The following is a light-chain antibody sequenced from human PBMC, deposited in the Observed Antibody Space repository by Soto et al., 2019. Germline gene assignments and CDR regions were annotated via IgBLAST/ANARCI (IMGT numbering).Light chain of an antibody. CDR2: DAS. CDR3: QQRSNSPST. CDR1: QSVSGY. J-gene: IGKJ4*01. V-gene: IGKV3-11*01. Sequence: IVLTESPATLSLSPGNRATLSCRASQSVSGYLAWYQQKPGQAPRLLIYDASNRATGIPARFSGSGSGTDVTLTITSLEPEDFAVYYCQQRSNSPSTFGGGTKVEI.